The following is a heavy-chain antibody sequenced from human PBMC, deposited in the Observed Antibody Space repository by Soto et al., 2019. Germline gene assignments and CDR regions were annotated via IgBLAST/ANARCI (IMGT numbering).Heavy chain of an antibody. D-gene: IGHD3-3*01. CDR1: GGSFSGYY. V-gene: IGHV4-34*01. CDR3: ARGRYYDFWSGYYLFYRWFDP. Sequence: SETLSLTCAVYGGSFSGYYWSWIRQPPGKGLEWIGEINHSGSTNYNPSLKSRVTISVDTSKNQFSLKLSSVTAADTAVYYCARGRYYDFWSGYYLFYRWFDPWGQGTLVTVSS. J-gene: IGHJ5*02. CDR2: INHSGST.